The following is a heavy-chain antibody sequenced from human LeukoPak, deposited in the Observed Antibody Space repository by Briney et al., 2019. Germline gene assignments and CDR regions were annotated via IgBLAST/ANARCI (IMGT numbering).Heavy chain of an antibody. CDR1: GGSISSYY. CDR3: ARDKHFGELSPYNWFDP. Sequence: SETLSLTCTVSGGSISSYYWSWIRQPPGKGLEWIGYIYYSGGTNYNPSLKSRVTISVDTSKNQFSLKLSSVTAADTAVYYCARDKHFGELSPYNWFDPWGQGTLVTVSS. J-gene: IGHJ5*02. V-gene: IGHV4-59*01. CDR2: IYYSGGT. D-gene: IGHD3-10*01.